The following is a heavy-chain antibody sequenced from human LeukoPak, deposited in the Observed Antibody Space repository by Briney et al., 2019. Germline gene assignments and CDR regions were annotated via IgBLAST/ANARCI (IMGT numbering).Heavy chain of an antibody. J-gene: IGHJ5*02. CDR1: GGSFSGYY. CDR2: INHSGST. CDR3: ARAQDIVVVPAATNWFDP. Sequence: SETLSLTCAVYGGSFSGYYWSWIRQPPGKGLEWIGEINHSGSTNYIPSLKSRVNISVDTSKNQFSLKLSSVTAADTAVYYCARAQDIVVVPAATNWFDPWGQGTLVTVSS. D-gene: IGHD2-2*01. V-gene: IGHV4-34*01.